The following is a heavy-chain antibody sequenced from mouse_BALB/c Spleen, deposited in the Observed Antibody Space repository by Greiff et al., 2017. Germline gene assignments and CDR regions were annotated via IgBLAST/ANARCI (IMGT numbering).Heavy chain of an antibody. CDR3: ASANPFAY. V-gene: IGHV1-87*01. Sequence: VKLQESGAELARPGASVKLSCKASGYTFTSYWMQWVKQRPGQGLEWIGAIYPGDGDTRYTQKFKGKATLTADKSSSTAYMQLSSLASEDSAVYYCASANPFAYWGQGTLVTVSA. CDR1: GYTFTSYW. D-gene: IGHD4-1*01. J-gene: IGHJ3*01. CDR2: IYPGDGDT.